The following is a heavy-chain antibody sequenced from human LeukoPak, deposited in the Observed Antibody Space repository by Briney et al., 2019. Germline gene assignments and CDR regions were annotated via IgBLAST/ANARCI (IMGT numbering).Heavy chain of an antibody. J-gene: IGHJ3*02. Sequence: SETLSLTCTVSGGSISSYYWSWIRQPPGKGLEWIGYIYYSGSTNYNPSLKGRVTISVDTSKNQFSLKLSSVTAADTAVYYCAREGSSWYDIPFDIWGQGTMVTVSS. CDR1: GGSISSYY. CDR3: AREGSSWYDIPFDI. CDR2: IYYSGST. V-gene: IGHV4-59*01. D-gene: IGHD6-13*01.